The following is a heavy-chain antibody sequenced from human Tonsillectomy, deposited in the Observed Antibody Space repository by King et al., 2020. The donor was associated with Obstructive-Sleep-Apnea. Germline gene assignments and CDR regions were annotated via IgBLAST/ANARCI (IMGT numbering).Heavy chain of an antibody. V-gene: IGHV4-59*08. CDR2: IYYSGST. CDR1: GGSISSYY. CDR3: ARQRGSVELYYFQY. J-gene: IGHJ4*02. D-gene: IGHD3-16*01. Sequence: VQLQESGPGLVKPSETLSLTCTVSGGSISSYYWSWIRQPPGKGLEWIGCIYYSGSTNYNPSLKSRVTISVDTSRNQFSLKLSSVTAADTAVYYCARQRGSVELYYFQYWGQGALVTVSS.